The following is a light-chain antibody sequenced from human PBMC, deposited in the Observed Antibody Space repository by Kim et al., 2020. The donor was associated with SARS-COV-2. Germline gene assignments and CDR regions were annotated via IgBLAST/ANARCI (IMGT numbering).Light chain of an antibody. CDR1: SGLTLGGFG. CDR3: MIWHSSAWV. J-gene: IGLJ3*02. CDR2: YYSDSSK. V-gene: IGLV5-45*01. Sequence: LTCPLPSGLTLGGFGFFCYHQRPESPPRYLLSYYSDSSKHQGSGVPSRFSGSKDASSNAGILVISGLQSEDEADYYCMIWHSSAWVFGGGTQLTVL.